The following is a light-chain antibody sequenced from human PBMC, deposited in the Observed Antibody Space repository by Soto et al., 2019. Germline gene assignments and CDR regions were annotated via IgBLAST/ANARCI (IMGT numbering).Light chain of an antibody. V-gene: IGLV2-14*01. Sequence: QSALTQPASVSGSPGQSITISCTRTSSDVGGYNYVSWYQQHPGKAPKLMIYDVSNRPSGVSNRFSGSKSGNTASLTISGLQAEDEADYYCSSYTSSVVVFGGGTKLTVL. J-gene: IGLJ2*01. CDR2: DVS. CDR3: SSYTSSVVV. CDR1: SSDVGGYNY.